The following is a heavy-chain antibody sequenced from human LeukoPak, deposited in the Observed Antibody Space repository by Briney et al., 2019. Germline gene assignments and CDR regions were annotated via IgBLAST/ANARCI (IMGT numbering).Heavy chain of an antibody. V-gene: IGHV3-23*01. CDR3: AKDKGLWFGESTQVFDY. CDR1: GFTLSSYA. D-gene: IGHD3-10*01. CDR2: ISGSGGST. Sequence: GGSLRLSCAASGFTLSSYAMSWDRQAPGKGLEWVSAISGSGGSTYYADSVKGRFTISRDNSKNTLYLQMNSLRAEDTAVYYCAKDKGLWFGESTQVFDYWGQGTLVTVSS. J-gene: IGHJ4*02.